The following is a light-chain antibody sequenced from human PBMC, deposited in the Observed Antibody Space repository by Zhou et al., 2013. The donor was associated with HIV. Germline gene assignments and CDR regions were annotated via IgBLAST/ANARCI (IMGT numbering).Light chain of an antibody. CDR3: QQSYSTPLSS. CDR2: GAS. J-gene: IGKJ2*03. CDR1: QKISTY. V-gene: IGKV1-39*01. Sequence: IQMTQSPPSLSASVGDRVTITCRASQKISTYLNWYQQRPGKTLKLLIYGASSLQSGVPSRFSGSGSGTEFTLTISNLQPEDFATYYCQQSYSTPLSSFGQGTKVKIK.